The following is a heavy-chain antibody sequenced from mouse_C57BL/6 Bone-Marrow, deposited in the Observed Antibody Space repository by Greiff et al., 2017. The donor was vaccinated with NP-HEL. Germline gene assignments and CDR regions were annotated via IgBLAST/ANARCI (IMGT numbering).Heavy chain of an antibody. Sequence: QVQLQQSGAELARPGASVKLSCKASGYTFTSYGISWVKQRTGQGLEWIGEIYPRSGNTYYNEKFKGKATLTADKSSSTAYMELRSLTSEDAAVYFCAVLRYLRYFDVWGTGTTVTVSS. CDR1: GYTFTSYG. CDR2: IYPRSGNT. J-gene: IGHJ1*03. D-gene: IGHD1-1*01. CDR3: AVLRYLRYFDV. V-gene: IGHV1-81*01.